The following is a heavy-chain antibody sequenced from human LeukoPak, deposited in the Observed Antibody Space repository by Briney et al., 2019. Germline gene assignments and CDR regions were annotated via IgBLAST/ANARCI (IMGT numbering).Heavy chain of an antibody. CDR2: IYYSGST. CDR3: ARRETMVRGVDY. D-gene: IGHD3-10*01. J-gene: IGHJ4*02. CDR1: GGSISSYY. V-gene: IGHV4-59*12. Sequence: SETLSLTCTVSGGSISSYYWSWIRQPPGKGLEWIGYIYYSGSTNYNPSLKSRVTISVDTSKNQFSLKLSSVTAADTAVYYCARRETMVRGVDYWGQGTLVTVSS.